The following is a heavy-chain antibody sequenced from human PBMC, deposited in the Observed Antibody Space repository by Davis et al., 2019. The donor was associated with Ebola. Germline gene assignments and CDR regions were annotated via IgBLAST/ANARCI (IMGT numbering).Heavy chain of an antibody. Sequence: AASVKVSCKASGYTFTSYDINWVRQATGQGLEWMGWMNPNSGNTGYAQKFQGRVTMTTDTSTSTAYMELRSLRSDGTAVYYCARVLPYGGVDYWGQGTLVTVSS. J-gene: IGHJ4*02. CDR2: MNPNSGNT. D-gene: IGHD4-23*01. V-gene: IGHV1-8*01. CDR1: GYTFTSYD. CDR3: ARVLPYGGVDY.